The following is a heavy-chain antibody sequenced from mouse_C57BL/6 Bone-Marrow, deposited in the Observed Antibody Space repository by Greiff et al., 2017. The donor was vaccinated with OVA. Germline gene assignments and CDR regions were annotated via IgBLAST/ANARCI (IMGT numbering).Heavy chain of an antibody. V-gene: IGHV1-15*01. J-gene: IGHJ1*03. CDR1: GYTFTDYE. CDR2: IDPETGGT. Sequence: QVQLKESGAELVRPGASVTLSCKASGYTFTDYEMHWVKQTPVHGLEWIGAIDPETGGTAYNQKFKGKAILTADKSSSTAYMELRSLTSEDSAVYYCTRCPFYDYVLYWYFDVWGTGTTVTVSS. CDR3: TRCPFYDYVLYWYFDV. D-gene: IGHD2-4*01.